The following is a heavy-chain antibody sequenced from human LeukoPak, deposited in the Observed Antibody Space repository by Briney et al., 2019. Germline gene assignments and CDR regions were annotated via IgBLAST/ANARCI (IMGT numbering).Heavy chain of an antibody. J-gene: IGHJ4*02. V-gene: IGHV3-30-3*01. CDR3: ARDRDYYDSSGYWGYFDY. Sequence: GGSLRLSCAASGFTFSSYAMHWVRQAPGKGLEWVAVISYDGSNKYYADSVKGRFTISRDNSKNTLYLQMNSLRAEDTAVYYCARDRDYYDSSGYWGYFDYWGQGTLVTVSS. CDR2: ISYDGSNK. D-gene: IGHD3-22*01. CDR1: GFTFSSYA.